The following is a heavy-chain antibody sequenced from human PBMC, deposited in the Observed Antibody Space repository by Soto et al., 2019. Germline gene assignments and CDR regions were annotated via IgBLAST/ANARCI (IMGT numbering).Heavy chain of an antibody. J-gene: IGHJ4*02. Sequence: EVQLVESGGGLVQPGGSLRLSCAASGFTVSSNYMSWVRQAPGKGPECVSVTYSGGSTYYADSVKGRFTISRDNSKNTLYLQMNSLRAEDTAVYYCARAPSWTAGPFDYWGQGTLVTVSS. V-gene: IGHV3-66*01. D-gene: IGHD6-25*01. CDR1: GFTVSSNY. CDR2: TYSGGST. CDR3: ARAPSWTAGPFDY.